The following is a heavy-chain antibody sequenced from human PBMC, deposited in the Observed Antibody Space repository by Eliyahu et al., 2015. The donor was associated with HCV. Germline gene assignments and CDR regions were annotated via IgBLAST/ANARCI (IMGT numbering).Heavy chain of an antibody. V-gene: IGHV4-59*01. J-gene: IGHJ4*02. CDR1: GGSISSYY. CDR2: IYYSGSP. Sequence: QVQLQESGPGLVKPSETLSLTCTVSGGSISSYYWSWIRQPPGKGLEWIGYIYYSGSPNYNPPLKSRVTISVDTSKNQFSLKLSSVTAADTAVYYCARGGTAGTFDYWGQGTLVTVSS. CDR3: ARGGTAGTFDY. D-gene: IGHD6-13*01.